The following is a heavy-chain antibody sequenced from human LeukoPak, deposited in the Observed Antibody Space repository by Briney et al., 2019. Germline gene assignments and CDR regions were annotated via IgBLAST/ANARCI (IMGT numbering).Heavy chain of an antibody. J-gene: IGHJ4*02. CDR2: IYSGGST. CDR1: GFTVSSSY. V-gene: IGHV3-66*01. Sequence: PGGSLRLSCAASGFTVSSSYMSWVRQAPGKGLEWVSVIYSGGSTYYADSVKGRFTISTDNSKNTLYLQMNSLRAEDTAVYYCARDVSGSYDYWGQGTLVTVSS. D-gene: IGHD1-26*01. CDR3: ARDVSGSYDY.